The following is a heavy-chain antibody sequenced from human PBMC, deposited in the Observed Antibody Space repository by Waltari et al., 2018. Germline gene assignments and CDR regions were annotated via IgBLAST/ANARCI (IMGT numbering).Heavy chain of an antibody. CDR2: ISGRGTTI. CDR3: ARRFDS. CDR1: GFTFSSYG. V-gene: IGHV3-48*03. J-gene: IGHJ4*02. Sequence: EVQLVESGGGLVQPGGSLRLSCAASGFTFSSYGMTWVRQAPGKGLEWISYISGRGTTIYYADSGKGRFTISRDDAENSLYLQMNSLRAEDTALYYCARRFDSWGQGTRVTVSS.